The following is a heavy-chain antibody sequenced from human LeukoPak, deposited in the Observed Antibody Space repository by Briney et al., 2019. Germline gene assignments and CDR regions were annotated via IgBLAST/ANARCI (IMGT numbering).Heavy chain of an antibody. CDR2: MNPNSGIT. V-gene: IGHV1-8*01. J-gene: IGHJ4*02. CDR1: GYTFTSYD. Sequence: ASVKVSCKASGYTFTSYDINWVRQATGQGLEWMGWMNPNSGITGYAQKFQGRVTMTRNTSISTAYMELSSLRSEDTAVYYCARFYSSSSSFDYWGQGTLVTVSS. CDR3: ARFYSSSSSFDY. D-gene: IGHD6-13*01.